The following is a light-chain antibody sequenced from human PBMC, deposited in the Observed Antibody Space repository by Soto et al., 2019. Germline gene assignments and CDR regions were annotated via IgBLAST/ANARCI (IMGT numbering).Light chain of an antibody. V-gene: IGLV2-14*01. Sequence: QSALTQPASVSGSPGQSITISCTGTSSDVGGYDYVSWYQLPPGKAPKLMVFEVNNRPSGVSYRFSGSKSGNTASLTISALQAEDEADYFCSSYSISTAYLFGTGTKVTVL. J-gene: IGLJ1*01. CDR2: EVN. CDR3: SSYSISTAYL. CDR1: SSDVGGYDY.